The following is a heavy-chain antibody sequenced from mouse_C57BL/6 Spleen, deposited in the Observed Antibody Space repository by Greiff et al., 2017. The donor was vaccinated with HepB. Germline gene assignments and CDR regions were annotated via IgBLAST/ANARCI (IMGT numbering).Heavy chain of an antibody. D-gene: IGHD3-3*01. J-gene: IGHJ1*03. Sequence: EVQLQQSGHELVKPGASVKIPCKASGYTFTDYHMDWVKQSHGKSLEWIGDINPNNGGTIYNQKFKGKATLTVVKSSSTAYMELRSRTSGDTAVYYWARRDGDEREFDVWGTGTTVTVS. CDR1: GYTFTDYH. CDR3: ARRDGDEREFDV. V-gene: IGHV1-18*01. CDR2: INPNNGGT.